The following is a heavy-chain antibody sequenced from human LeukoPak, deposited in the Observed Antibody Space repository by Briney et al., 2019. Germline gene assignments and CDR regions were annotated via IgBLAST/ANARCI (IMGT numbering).Heavy chain of an antibody. CDR2: INQDGSEK. CDR1: RFTFSIYW. D-gene: IGHD2-8*02. J-gene: IGHJ4*02. Sequence: GGSLRLSCAASRFTFSIYWMSWVRQAPGKGLEWVANINQDGSEKYYVDSVKGRFIISRDNAKNSLYLQMNSLRAEDTAVYFCARDPPLVAPPYWGQGTLVTVPS. CDR3: ARDPPLVAPPY. V-gene: IGHV3-7*01.